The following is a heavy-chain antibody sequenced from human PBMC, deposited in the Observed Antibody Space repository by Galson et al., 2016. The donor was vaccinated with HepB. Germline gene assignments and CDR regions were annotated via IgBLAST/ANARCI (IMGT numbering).Heavy chain of an antibody. CDR1: GYTFTTYG. D-gene: IGHD3-22*01. CDR2: ISAYNGNT. CDR3: ARADYYVSSGYFGAFDI. V-gene: IGHV1-18*01. Sequence: SVKVSCKASGYTFTTYGITWVRQAPGQGLEWMGRISAYNGNTNYAQKLRGRVTMTTDTSTSTAYMELRSLRSDDTAVYFCARADYYVSSGYFGAFDIWGQGTMVTVSS. J-gene: IGHJ3*02.